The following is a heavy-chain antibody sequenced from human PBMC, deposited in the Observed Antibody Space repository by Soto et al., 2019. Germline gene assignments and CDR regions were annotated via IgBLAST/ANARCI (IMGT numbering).Heavy chain of an antibody. J-gene: IGHJ6*03. V-gene: IGHV1-69*04. CDR1: GGTFRSYA. CDR2: IIPILGIG. CDR3: ARNPRAVAAMHMDV. D-gene: IGHD6-19*01. Sequence: QVQLVQSGAEVKKPGSSVKVSCKASGGTFRSYAFNWVRQAPGQGLEWMGRIIPILGIGDYAQRFQGRVTITADKSTSTVYMELSSLRSEDTAVYYCARNPRAVAAMHMDVWGKGTMVTVSS.